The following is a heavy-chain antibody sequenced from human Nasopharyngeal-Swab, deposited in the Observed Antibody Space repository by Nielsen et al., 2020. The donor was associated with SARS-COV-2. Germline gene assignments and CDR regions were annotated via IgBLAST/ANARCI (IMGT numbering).Heavy chain of an antibody. CDR3: ARNPGVVLEYGWFDP. J-gene: IGHJ5*02. CDR1: VGCFSSYA. CDR2: IIPIFGTA. V-gene: IGHV1-69*01. Sequence: SGLGSVGCFSSYAISCVRQAPGQGLEWMGGIIPIFGTANYAQKFQGRVTITADESTGTAYMELSSLRSEDTAVYYCARNPGVVLEYGWFDPWGQGTLVTVSS. D-gene: IGHD3-3*01.